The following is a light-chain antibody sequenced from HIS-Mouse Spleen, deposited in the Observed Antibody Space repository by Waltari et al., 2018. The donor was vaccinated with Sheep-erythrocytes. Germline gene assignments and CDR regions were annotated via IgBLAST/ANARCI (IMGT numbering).Light chain of an antibody. CDR3: CSYAGSSTPWV. Sequence: QSALTQPASVSGSPGQSITTSCTGTSSNGGTYTLVAWYQQHPGKPPKLMIYQGSKRPSGVSNRFSGSKSGNTASLTISGLQAEDEADYYCCSYAGSSTPWVFGGGTKLTVL. CDR1: SSNGGTYTL. V-gene: IGLV2-23*01. CDR2: QGS. J-gene: IGLJ3*02.